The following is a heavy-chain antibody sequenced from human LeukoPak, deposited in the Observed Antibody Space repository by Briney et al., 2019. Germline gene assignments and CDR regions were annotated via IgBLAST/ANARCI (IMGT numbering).Heavy chain of an antibody. CDR2: IYHSGST. CDR1: GGSISSSNW. J-gene: IGHJ4*02. V-gene: IGHV4-4*02. CDR3: ARDDVEMATIFPY. Sequence: PSGTLSLTCAVSGGSISSSNWWSWVRQPPGKGLEWIGEIYHSGSTNYNPSLKSRVTISVDTSKNQFSLKVSSVTAADTAVYYCARDDVEMATIFPYWGQGTLVTVSS. D-gene: IGHD5-24*01.